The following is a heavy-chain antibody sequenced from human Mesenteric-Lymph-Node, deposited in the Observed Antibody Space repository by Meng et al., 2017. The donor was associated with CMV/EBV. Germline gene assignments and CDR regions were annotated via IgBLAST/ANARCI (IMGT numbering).Heavy chain of an antibody. J-gene: IGHJ4*02. CDR1: GTFSNYA. V-gene: IGHV1-69*05. CDR2: IIPIFGTA. Sequence: GTFSNYAMHWVRQAPGQGLEWMGGIIPIFGTANYAQKFQGRVTITTDESTSTAYMELSSLRSEDTAVYYCARAPRRPGIAVAGDFDYWGQGTLVTVSS. CDR3: ARAPRRPGIAVAGDFDY. D-gene: IGHD6-19*01.